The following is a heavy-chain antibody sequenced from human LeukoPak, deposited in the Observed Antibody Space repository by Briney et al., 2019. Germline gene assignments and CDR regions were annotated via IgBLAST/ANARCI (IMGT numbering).Heavy chain of an antibody. Sequence: SETLSLTCTVSGGSVSSGSYYWSWIRQPPGKGLEWIGYIYYSGSTNYDPSLKSRVTISVDTSKDQFSLKLSSVTAADTAVYYCARRWLVLDYWGQGTLVTVSS. CDR2: IYYSGST. CDR1: GGSVSSGSYY. V-gene: IGHV4-61*01. CDR3: ARRWLVLDY. J-gene: IGHJ4*02. D-gene: IGHD6-19*01.